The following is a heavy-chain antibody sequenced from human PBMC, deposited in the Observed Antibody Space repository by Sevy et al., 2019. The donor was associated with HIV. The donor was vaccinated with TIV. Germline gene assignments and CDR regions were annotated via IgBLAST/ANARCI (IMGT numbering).Heavy chain of an antibody. CDR3: TTASWSQEDYYNY. CDR2: IKGKIYDGTI. CDR1: GFTFSNAW. J-gene: IGHJ4*02. Sequence: GGPLRLSCAASGFTFSNAWMSWVRQAPGKGLEWVGRIKGKIYDGTIDYAAPVKGRFRISREDSKNTLYLQMNSLKTEDTAVYYCTTASWSQEDYYNYWGQGTLVTVSS. D-gene: IGHD6-13*01. V-gene: IGHV3-15*01.